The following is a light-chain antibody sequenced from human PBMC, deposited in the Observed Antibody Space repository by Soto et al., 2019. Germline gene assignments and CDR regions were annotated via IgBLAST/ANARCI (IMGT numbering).Light chain of an antibody. CDR3: CSYAGNPYV. CDR1: SSDVGSYNS. CDR2: EGS. V-gene: IGLV2-23*01. J-gene: IGLJ1*01. Sequence: QSALTQPASVSGSPGQSIAISCTGTSSDVGSYNSVSWYQQHPGKAPKLVIYEGSKRPSGVSDRFSGSKSGITASLTISGLQAEDEADYYCCSYAGNPYVFGTGTKLTVL.